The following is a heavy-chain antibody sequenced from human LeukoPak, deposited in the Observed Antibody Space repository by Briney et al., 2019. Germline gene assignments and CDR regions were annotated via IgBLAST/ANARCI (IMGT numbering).Heavy chain of an antibody. CDR1: GFTFSSYE. Sequence: GGSLRLSCAASGFTFSSYEMNWVRQAPGKGLEWVSVIYSGGSTYYADSVKGRFTISRDNSKNTLYLQMNSLRAEDTAVYYCARDPHYWGQGTLVTVSS. J-gene: IGHJ4*02. CDR2: IYSGGST. V-gene: IGHV3-66*02. CDR3: ARDPHY.